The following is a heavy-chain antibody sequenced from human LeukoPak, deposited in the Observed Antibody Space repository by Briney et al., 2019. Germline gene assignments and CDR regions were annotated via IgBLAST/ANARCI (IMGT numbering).Heavy chain of an antibody. Sequence: GGSLRLSCAASGFTFSSYSMNSVRQAPGKGLEWVSSISSSSSYIYYADSVKGRFTISRDNAKNSLYLQMNSLRAENTAVYYCSRDRDGYNFVFGYWGQGTLVTVSS. V-gene: IGHV3-21*01. J-gene: IGHJ4*02. D-gene: IGHD5-24*01. CDR3: SRDRDGYNFVFGY. CDR2: ISSSSSYI. CDR1: GFTFSSYS.